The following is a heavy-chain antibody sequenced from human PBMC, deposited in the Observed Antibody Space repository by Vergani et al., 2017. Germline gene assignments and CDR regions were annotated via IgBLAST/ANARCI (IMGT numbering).Heavy chain of an antibody. CDR2: IWYDGSNK. J-gene: IGHJ3*02. V-gene: IGHV3-33*01. Sequence: QVQLVESGGGVVQPGRSLRLSCAASGFTFSSYGMHWVRQAPGKGLEWVAVIWYDGSNKYYADSVKGRLTISRDNSKNTLYLQRNSLRAEDTAVYYCARVGIAAAGEDAFDIWGQGTMVTVSS. D-gene: IGHD6-13*01. CDR3: ARVGIAAAGEDAFDI. CDR1: GFTFSSYG.